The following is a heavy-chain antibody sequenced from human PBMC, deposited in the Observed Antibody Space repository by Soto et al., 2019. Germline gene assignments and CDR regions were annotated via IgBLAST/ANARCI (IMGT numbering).Heavy chain of an antibody. CDR3: ARDQGSSTALYYYYYYMDV. CDR2: INPSGGST. D-gene: IGHD6-13*01. CDR1: GYTFTSNY. J-gene: IGHJ6*03. V-gene: IGHV1-46*03. Sequence: ASVKVSCKESGYTFTSNYMHWVRQAPGQGLEWMGIINPSGGSTSYAQKFQGRVTMTRDTSTSTVYMELSSLRSEDTAVYYCARDQGSSTALYYYYYYMDVWGKGTTVTVSS.